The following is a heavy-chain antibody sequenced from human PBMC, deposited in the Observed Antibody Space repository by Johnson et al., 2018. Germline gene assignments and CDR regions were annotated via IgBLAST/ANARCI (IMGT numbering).Heavy chain of an antibody. Sequence: QVQLQESGPGLVKPSETLSLTCTVSGGSISSYYWSWIRQPPGKGLEWIGYIYYSGSTNYNPSLKSRVTISVDTSKNQFSLQLSSVTAADTAVYYCASGLGPIFGVVSNYYYYGMDVWGQGTTVTVS. CDR1: GGSISSYY. CDR2: IYYSGST. D-gene: IGHD3-3*01. V-gene: IGHV4-59*01. J-gene: IGHJ6*02. CDR3: ASGLGPIFGVVSNYYYYGMDV.